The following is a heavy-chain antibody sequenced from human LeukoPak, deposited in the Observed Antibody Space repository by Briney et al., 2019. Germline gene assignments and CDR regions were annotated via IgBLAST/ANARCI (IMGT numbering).Heavy chain of an antibody. J-gene: IGHJ2*01. CDR1: GYTLTELS. CDR2: FDPEDFET. D-gene: IGHD2-2*01. Sequence: ASVKVSCKVSGYTLTELSMHWVRQAPGKALEWTGGFDPEDFETIYAQKFQGRVTMTEDTSTDTAYMELSSLRSEDTAVYYCATSSEGSTSCYPECVNWYFDLWGRGTLVTVSS. V-gene: IGHV1-24*01. CDR3: ATSSEGSTSCYPECVNWYFDL.